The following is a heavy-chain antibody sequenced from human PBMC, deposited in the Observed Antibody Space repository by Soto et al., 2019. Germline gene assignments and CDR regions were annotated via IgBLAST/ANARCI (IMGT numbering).Heavy chain of an antibody. J-gene: IGHJ4*02. CDR3: ARGSIYYDSSGYYCFDY. Sequence: GGSLRLSCAASGFTFSSYWMHWVRQAPGKGLVWVSRINSDGSSTSYADSVKGRFTISRDNAKNTLCLQMNSRRAEDTAVYYCARGSIYYDSSGYYCFDYWGQGTLVTVSS. D-gene: IGHD3-22*01. CDR1: GFTFSSYW. CDR2: INSDGSST. V-gene: IGHV3-74*01.